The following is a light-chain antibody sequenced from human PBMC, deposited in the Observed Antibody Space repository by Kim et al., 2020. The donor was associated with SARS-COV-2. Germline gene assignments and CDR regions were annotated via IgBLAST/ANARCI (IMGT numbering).Light chain of an antibody. CDR3: SSYTSSSTPGV. CDR1: SSDVGGYNY. V-gene: IGLV2-14*03. Sequence: QSITNSCTGTSSDVGGYNYVSWYQQHPGKAPKLMIYDVSNRPSGVSNRFSGSKSGNTASLTISGLQAEDGADYYCSSYTSSSTPGVFGGGTQLTVL. J-gene: IGLJ2*01. CDR2: DVS.